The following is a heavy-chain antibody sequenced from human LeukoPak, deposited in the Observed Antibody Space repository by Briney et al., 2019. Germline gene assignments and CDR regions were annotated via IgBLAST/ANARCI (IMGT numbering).Heavy chain of an antibody. CDR2: IYTSGST. V-gene: IGHV4-61*02. CDR1: GGSISSGSYY. J-gene: IGHJ3*02. D-gene: IGHD3-10*01. CDR3: AREPRWDQITRNAFDI. Sequence: PSQTLSLTCTVSGGSISSGSYYWSWIRQPAGKGLEWIGRIYTSGSTNYNPSLKSRVTISVDTSKNQFSLKLSSVTAADTAVYYCAREPRWDQITRNAFDIWGQGTMVTVSS.